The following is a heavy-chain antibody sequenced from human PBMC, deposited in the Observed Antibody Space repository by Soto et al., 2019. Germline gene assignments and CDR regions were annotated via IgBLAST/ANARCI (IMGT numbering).Heavy chain of an antibody. Sequence: ASVKVSCKASGYSFSDYHIHWVRQAPGQGLEWLGRINPKSGGTSSAQKFQGWVTMTRDTSISTAYMELTRLRSDDTAVYFCARGHSTDCSNGVCSFFYNHEMDVWGQGTTVPVS. V-gene: IGHV1-2*04. CDR2: INPKSGGT. D-gene: IGHD2-8*01. CDR1: GYSFSDYH. CDR3: ARGHSTDCSNGVCSFFYNHEMDV. J-gene: IGHJ6*02.